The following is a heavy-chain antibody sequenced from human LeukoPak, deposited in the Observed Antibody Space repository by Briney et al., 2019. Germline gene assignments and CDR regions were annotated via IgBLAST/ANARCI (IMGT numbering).Heavy chain of an antibody. J-gene: IGHJ4*02. CDR3: ARERGYCAGDSCYGFDY. D-gene: IGHD2-15*01. CDR2: ITSKSSTI. CDR1: GFTFSIYS. V-gene: IGHV3-48*01. Sequence: GGSLRLSCAASGFTFSIYSMDWVRQAPGKGLEWVSNITSKSSTIYYADSVKGRFTISRDNAKNSLYLQMNSLRAEDTAVYYCARERGYCAGDSCYGFDYWGQGILVTVTA.